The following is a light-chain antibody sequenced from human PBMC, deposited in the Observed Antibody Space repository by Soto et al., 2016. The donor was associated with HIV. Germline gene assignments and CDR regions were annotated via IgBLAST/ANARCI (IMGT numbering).Light chain of an antibody. V-gene: IGKV1-5*03. CDR2: KAS. CDR3: QQYNAFPWT. J-gene: IGKJ1*01. Sequence: DIQMTQSPSTLSASIGDRVTITCRVSQSVNRWLAWYQQKPGKAPNLLIYKASTLQGGVPSRFSGSGSGTEFTLAISSLQPGDFATYYCQQYNAFPWTFGQGTKVEI. CDR1: QSVNRW.